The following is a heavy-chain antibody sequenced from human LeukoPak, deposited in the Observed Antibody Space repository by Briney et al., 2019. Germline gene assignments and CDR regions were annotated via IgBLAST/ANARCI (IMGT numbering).Heavy chain of an antibody. CDR1: GYTFTSYA. D-gene: IGHD3-9*01. CDR2: INAGNGNT. Sequence: ASVKVSCKASGYTFTSYAMHWVRQAPGQRLEWMGWINAGNGNTKYSQKFQGRVTITRDTSASTAYMELSSLRSEDTAVYYFARVGYDILTGYYRYGMDVWGKGTTVTVSS. CDR3: ARVGYDILTGYYRYGMDV. J-gene: IGHJ6*04. V-gene: IGHV1-3*01.